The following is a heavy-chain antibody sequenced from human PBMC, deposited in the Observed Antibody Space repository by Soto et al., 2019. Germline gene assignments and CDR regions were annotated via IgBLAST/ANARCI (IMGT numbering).Heavy chain of an antibody. CDR1: GFTFSSYG. Sequence: PGGSLRLSCAASGFTFSSYGMHWVRQAPGKGLEWVAVIWYDGSNKYYADSVKGRFTISRDNSKNTLYLQMNSLRAEDTAVYYCARGRYYDFWSGYSGPLFDYWGQGTLVTVSS. J-gene: IGHJ4*02. CDR3: ARGRYYDFWSGYSGPLFDY. D-gene: IGHD3-3*01. V-gene: IGHV3-33*01. CDR2: IWYDGSNK.